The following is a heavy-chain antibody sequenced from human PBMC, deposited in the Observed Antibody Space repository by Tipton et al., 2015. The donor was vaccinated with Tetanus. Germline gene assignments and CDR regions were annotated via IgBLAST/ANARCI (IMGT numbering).Heavy chain of an antibody. CDR2: VSSSGNS. Sequence: TLSLTCTVSGGSVSSYYWTWFRQPPGKRLEWIGFVSSSGNSNYSPSLTGRVSMSLDTSKQQFSLSLTSATAADTAVYYCARGWSECSSWSCSPFDSWDQGTLVTVSS. CDR1: GGSVSSYY. CDR3: ARGWSECSSWSCSPFDS. J-gene: IGHJ4*02. V-gene: IGHV4-4*07. D-gene: IGHD2-2*01.